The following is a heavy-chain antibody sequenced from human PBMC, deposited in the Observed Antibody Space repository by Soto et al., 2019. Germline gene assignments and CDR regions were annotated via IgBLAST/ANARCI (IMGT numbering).Heavy chain of an antibody. CDR1: GGSISSSSYY. CDR2: IYYSGST. Sequence: QLQLQESGPGLVKPSETLSLTCTVSGGSISSSSYYWGWIRQPPGKGLVWIGTIYYSGSTYYNPPFKSRVTISVDTSNNQFSLRLSSVTATDTAVYYCARHGNTVTTGYYYGMDVWGQGTTVTVSS. D-gene: IGHD4-17*01. CDR3: ARHGNTVTTGYYYGMDV. V-gene: IGHV4-39*01. J-gene: IGHJ6*02.